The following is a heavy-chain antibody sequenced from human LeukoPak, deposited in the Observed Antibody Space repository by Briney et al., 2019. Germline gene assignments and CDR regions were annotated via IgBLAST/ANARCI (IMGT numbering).Heavy chain of an antibody. CDR2: IYSGGNT. CDR3: ARGYGGTYSHADY. Sequence: GGSLRLSCTASGFTVSNNFMSWVRQAPGKGLECVSVIYSGGNTFHAESVKGRFIISRDNPENTVYLQMNSLTVEDTAVYYCARGYGGTYSHADYWGQGTLVTVSS. J-gene: IGHJ4*02. CDR1: GFTVSNNF. V-gene: IGHV3-66*01. D-gene: IGHD1-26*01.